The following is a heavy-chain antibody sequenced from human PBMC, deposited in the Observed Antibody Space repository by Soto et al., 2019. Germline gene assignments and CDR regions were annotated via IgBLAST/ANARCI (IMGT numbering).Heavy chain of an antibody. J-gene: IGHJ5*02. CDR2: ISAYNGNT. CDR1: GYTFTSYG. V-gene: IGHV1-18*01. CDR3: ARGITMIVPDGFDP. Sequence: GASVKVSRKASGYTFTSYGISWVRQAPGQGLEWMGWISAYNGNTNYAQKLQGRVTMTTDTSTSTAYMELRSLRSDDTAVYYCARGITMIVPDGFDPWGQGTLVTVSS. D-gene: IGHD3-22*01.